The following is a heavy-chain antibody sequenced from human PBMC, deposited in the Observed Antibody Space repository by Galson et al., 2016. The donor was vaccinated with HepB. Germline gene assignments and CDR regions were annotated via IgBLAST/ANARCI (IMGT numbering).Heavy chain of an antibody. D-gene: IGHD5-18*01. CDR3: ASSHPRTAYFNY. CDR1: GDSISSTTYY. CDR2: IHYSGST. Sequence: ETLSLTCTVSGDSISSTTYYWGWIRQPPGKGLEWIGSIHYSGSTYYNPSLKSRVTISVDTSKSHFSLELTSVTAADTAVYYCASSHPRTAYFNYWGQGTLVTVSS. V-gene: IGHV4-39*01. J-gene: IGHJ4*02.